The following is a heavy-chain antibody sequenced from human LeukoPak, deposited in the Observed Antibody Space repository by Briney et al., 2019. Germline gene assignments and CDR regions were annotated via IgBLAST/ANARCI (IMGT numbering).Heavy chain of an antibody. Sequence: SETLSLTCTVSGGSISSYYWSWIRQPPGKGLEWIGYIYYSGSTNYNPSLKSRVTISVDTSKNQFSLKLSSVTAADTAVYYCARELSWGQNFDYWGQGTLVTVSS. CDR2: IYYSGST. D-gene: IGHD7-27*01. J-gene: IGHJ4*02. CDR1: GGSISSYY. CDR3: ARELSWGQNFDY. V-gene: IGHV4-59*01.